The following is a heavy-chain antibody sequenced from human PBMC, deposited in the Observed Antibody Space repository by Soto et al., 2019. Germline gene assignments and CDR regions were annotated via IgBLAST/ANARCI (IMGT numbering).Heavy chain of an antibody. CDR1: GGTFRSHT. V-gene: IGHV1-69*06. J-gene: IGHJ4*02. D-gene: IGHD3-16*01. CDR2: IIPVFNAA. CDR3: ARIATLTYHNTRGTDIDF. Sequence: QVQLVQSGAEVKKPGSSVRVSCKVSGGTFRSHTFTWVRQAPGQGLEWMGEIIPVFNAANYAQRFQDRVTITDGRAATTVYLELSRLTSADTATYYCARIATLTYHNTRGTDIDFWGQGTLVIVSS.